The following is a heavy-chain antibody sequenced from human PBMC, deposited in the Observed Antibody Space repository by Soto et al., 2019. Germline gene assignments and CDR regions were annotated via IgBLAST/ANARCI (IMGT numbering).Heavy chain of an antibody. Sequence: SETLSLTCAVYGGSFSGYYWSWIRQPPGKGLGWIGEINHSGSTNYNPSLKSRVTISVDTSKNQFSLKLSSVTAADTAVYYCARSMVRGVTVSYYYYYYMDVWGKGTTVTVSS. CDR1: GGSFSGYY. CDR2: INHSGST. CDR3: ARSMVRGVTVSYYYYYYMDV. D-gene: IGHD3-10*01. V-gene: IGHV4-34*01. J-gene: IGHJ6*03.